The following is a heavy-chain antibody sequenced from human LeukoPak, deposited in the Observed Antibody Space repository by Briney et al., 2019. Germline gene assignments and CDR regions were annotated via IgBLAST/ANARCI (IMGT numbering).Heavy chain of an antibody. CDR1: GYSISSGYY. D-gene: IGHD3-10*01. J-gene: IGHJ5*02. Sequence: PSETLSLTCAVSGYSISSGYYWGWIRQPPGKGLEWIGSIYHSGSTYYNPSLKSRVTISVDTSKNQFSLKLSSVTAADTAVYYRARDSLWFGELAFDPWGQGTLVTVSS. V-gene: IGHV4-38-2*02. CDR2: IYHSGST. CDR3: ARDSLWFGELAFDP.